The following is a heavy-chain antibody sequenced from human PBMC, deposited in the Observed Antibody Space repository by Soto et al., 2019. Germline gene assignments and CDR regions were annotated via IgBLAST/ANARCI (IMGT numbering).Heavy chain of an antibody. J-gene: IGHJ5*02. V-gene: IGHV1-69*06. Sequence: QVQLVQSGAEVKKPGSSVRVSCKASRDTFNTYTISWVRQAPGQGLEWMGGITPMFGSADYAQKFQARVTFTADKSASTVYLDLRSLRPEDTAVYYCARKRFASLGDWVDPWGQGTLVTVSS. CDR3: ARKRFASLGDWVDP. D-gene: IGHD3-16*01. CDR2: ITPMFGSA. CDR1: RDTFNTYT.